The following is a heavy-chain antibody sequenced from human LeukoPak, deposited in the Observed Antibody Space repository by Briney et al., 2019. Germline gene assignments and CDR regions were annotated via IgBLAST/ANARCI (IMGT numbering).Heavy chain of an antibody. CDR1: GFTFTTYG. J-gene: IGHJ4*02. Sequence: PGGSLRLSCSASGFTFTTYGMNWVRQAPGKGLEWVSGIGGSGTRTYYADSVKGRFTISRDNSKNTLYLQMNSLRAEDTAVYYCAKDVALGSGSYSDTTFDYWGQGTLVTVSS. CDR2: IGGSGTRT. CDR3: AKDVALGSGSYSDTTFDY. V-gene: IGHV3-23*01. D-gene: IGHD3-10*01.